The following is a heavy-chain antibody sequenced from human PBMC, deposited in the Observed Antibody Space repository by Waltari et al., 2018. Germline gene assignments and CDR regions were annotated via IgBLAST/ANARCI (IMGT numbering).Heavy chain of an antibody. D-gene: IGHD6-13*01. CDR3: AKDPPPGYVKPRDFDY. Sequence: EVQLLESGGGLVQPGGSLRLSCAASGFTFSSYAMSWVRQAPGKGLEWVSAISGSGGSTYYADSVKGRFTISRDNSKNTLYLQMNSLRAEDTAVYYCAKDPPPGYVKPRDFDYWGQGTLVTVSS. CDR2: ISGSGGST. J-gene: IGHJ4*02. V-gene: IGHV3-23*01. CDR1: GFTFSSYA.